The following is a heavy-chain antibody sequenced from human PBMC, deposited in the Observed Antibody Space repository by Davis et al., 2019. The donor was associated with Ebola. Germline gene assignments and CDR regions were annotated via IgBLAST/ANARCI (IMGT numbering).Heavy chain of an antibody. CDR1: GYTFTGYY. J-gene: IGHJ4*02. V-gene: IGHV1-2*02. CDR3: ARDWGSGWWMGDY. Sequence: ASVKVSCKATGYTFTGYYMHWVRQAPGQGLEWMGWINPTSGGTIFAQKLQGRVTMTRDTSIGPVYMELSRLRSDDTAVYYCARDWGSGWWMGDYWGQGTLVTVSS. D-gene: IGHD6-19*01. CDR2: INPTSGGT.